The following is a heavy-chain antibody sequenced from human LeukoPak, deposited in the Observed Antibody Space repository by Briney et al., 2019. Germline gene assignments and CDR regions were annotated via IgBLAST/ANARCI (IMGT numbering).Heavy chain of an antibody. D-gene: IGHD6-6*01. CDR3: ARGYSSSHAFYYYMDV. CDR1: GGSFSGYY. J-gene: IGHJ6*03. V-gene: IGHV4-34*01. Sequence: SETLSLTCAVYGGSFSGYYWSWIRQPPGKGLEWIGEINHSGSTNYNPSLKSRVTISVDTSKNQFSLKLSSVTAADTAVYYCARGYSSSHAFYYYMDVWGKGTTVTVSS. CDR2: INHSGST.